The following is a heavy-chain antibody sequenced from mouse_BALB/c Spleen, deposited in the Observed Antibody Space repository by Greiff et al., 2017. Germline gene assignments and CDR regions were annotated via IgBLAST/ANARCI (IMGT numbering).Heavy chain of an antibody. CDR2: IYPSDSYT. CDR1: GYTFTSYW. V-gene: IGHV1-69*02. CDR3: TRGGAYYRYDEAMDY. D-gene: IGHD2-14*01. J-gene: IGHJ4*01. Sequence: VQLQQPGAELVKPGASVKLSCKASGYTFTSYWMHWVKQRPGQGLEWIGNIYPSDSYTNYNQKFKDKATLTVDKSSSTAYMQLSSPTSEDSAVYYCTRGGAYYRYDEAMDYWGQGTSVTVSS.